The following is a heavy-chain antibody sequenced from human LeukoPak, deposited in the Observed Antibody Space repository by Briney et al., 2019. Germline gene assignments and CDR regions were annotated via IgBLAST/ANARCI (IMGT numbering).Heavy chain of an antibody. Sequence: GGSLRLSCAASGFTSSSYAMSWVRQAPGKGLEWVSAISGSGGSTYYADSVKGRFTISRDNSKNTLYLQMNSLRAEDTAVYYCATPTKYYYDSSGYYPLGYWGQGTLVTVSS. CDR1: GFTSSSYA. CDR3: ATPTKYYYDSSGYYPLGY. CDR2: ISGSGGST. V-gene: IGHV3-23*01. J-gene: IGHJ4*02. D-gene: IGHD3-22*01.